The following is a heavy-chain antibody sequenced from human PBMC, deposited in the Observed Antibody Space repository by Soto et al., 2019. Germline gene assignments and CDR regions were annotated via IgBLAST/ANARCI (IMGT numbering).Heavy chain of an antibody. CDR2: INAGNGNT. CDR1: GYTFTSYA. V-gene: IGHV1-3*01. J-gene: IGHJ5*02. D-gene: IGHD4-17*01. CDR3: ARDLDYGDYPDNCFDP. Sequence: QVQLVQSGAEVKKPGASVKVSCKASGYTFTSYAMHWVRQAPGQRLEWMGWINAGNGNTKYSQKFQGRVTITRDTSASTAYMELSSLRSEDTAVYYCARDLDYGDYPDNCFDPWGQGTLVTVSS.